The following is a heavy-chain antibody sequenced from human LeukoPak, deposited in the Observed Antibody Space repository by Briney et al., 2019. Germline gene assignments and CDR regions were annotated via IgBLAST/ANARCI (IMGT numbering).Heavy chain of an antibody. CDR1: GFTFSSYW. CDR2: INGDGRDK. J-gene: IGHJ4*02. V-gene: IGHV3-7*01. Sequence: PGGSLRLSCAASGFTFSSYWMNWVRQAPGKGLEWVANINGDGRDKYYVGSVRGRFTISRDNADNALYLQMNSLRGDDTALYYCARGVDSAIVWWGQGTLVTVSS. D-gene: IGHD2-2*01. CDR3: ARGVDSAIVW.